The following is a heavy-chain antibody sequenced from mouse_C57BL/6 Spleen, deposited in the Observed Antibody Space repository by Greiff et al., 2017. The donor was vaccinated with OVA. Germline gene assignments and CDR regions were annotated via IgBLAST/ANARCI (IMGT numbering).Heavy chain of an antibody. CDR3: ARGAILDYFDY. CDR1: GYAFTNYL. Sequence: QVQLQQSGAELVRPGTSVKVSCKASGYAFTNYLIEWVKQRPGQGLEWIGVINPGSGGPNYNEKFKGKATLTADKSSSTAYMQLSSLTSEDSAVDFCARGAILDYFDYWGQGTTLTVSS. J-gene: IGHJ2*01. V-gene: IGHV1-54*01. CDR2: INPGSGGP. D-gene: IGHD4-1*01.